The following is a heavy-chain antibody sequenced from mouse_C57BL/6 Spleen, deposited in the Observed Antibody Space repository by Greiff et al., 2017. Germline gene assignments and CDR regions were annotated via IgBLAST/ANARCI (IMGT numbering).Heavy chain of an antibody. J-gene: IGHJ3*01. D-gene: IGHD2-3*01. V-gene: IGHV1-82*01. Sequence: QVQLQQSGPELVKPGASVKISCKASGYAFSSSWMNWVKQRPGKGLEWIGRIYPGDGDTNYNGKFKGKATLTADKSSSTAYMQLSSLTSEDSAVYFCARYDGRTQGFAYWGQGTLVTVSA. CDR1: GYAFSSSW. CDR2: IYPGDGDT. CDR3: ARYDGRTQGFAY.